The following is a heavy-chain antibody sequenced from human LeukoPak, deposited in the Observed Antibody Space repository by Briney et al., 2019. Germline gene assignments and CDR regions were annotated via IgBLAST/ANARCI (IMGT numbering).Heavy chain of an antibody. CDR2: ISASGDTT. V-gene: IGHV3-23*01. Sequence: AGGSLRLSCAASGFPFSAYAMSWVRQAPGKGLEWVSAISASGDTTYYADSVRGRFTIPRDNSKNTLYLQMNSLRAGDTALYYCAKESLRGHSYGFDNWGQGTLVTVSS. D-gene: IGHD5-18*01. CDR1: GFPFSAYA. J-gene: IGHJ4*02. CDR3: AKESLRGHSYGFDN.